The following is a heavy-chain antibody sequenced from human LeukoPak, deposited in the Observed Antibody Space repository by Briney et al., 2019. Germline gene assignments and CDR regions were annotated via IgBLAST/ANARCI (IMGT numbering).Heavy chain of an antibody. D-gene: IGHD2-8*02. V-gene: IGHV1-2*04. CDR1: GYTFTGYY. J-gene: IGHJ4*02. CDR3: ARATGGYYFDY. CDR2: INPNSGGT. Sequence: ASVKVSCKASGYTFTGYYMHWVRQAPGQGLEWTGWINPNSGGTNYAQKFQGWVTMTRDTSISTAYMELSRLRSDDTAVYYCARATGGYYFDYWGQGTLVTVSS.